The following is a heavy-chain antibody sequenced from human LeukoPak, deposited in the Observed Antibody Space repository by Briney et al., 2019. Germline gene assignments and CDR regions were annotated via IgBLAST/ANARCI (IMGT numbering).Heavy chain of an antibody. J-gene: IGHJ4*02. D-gene: IGHD6-19*01. CDR3: AREPPIAVAGTIDY. CDR2: IYTSWST. CDR1: RCFISSYY. Sequence: PSETLSLTCTVTRCFISSYYWSWIRQPAGKGREWIGRIYTSWSTNYNPSLKSRVTISLDKSKNQFSLKLSSESAADTAVYYYAREPPIAVAGTIDYWGQGTLVTVSS. V-gene: IGHV4-4*07.